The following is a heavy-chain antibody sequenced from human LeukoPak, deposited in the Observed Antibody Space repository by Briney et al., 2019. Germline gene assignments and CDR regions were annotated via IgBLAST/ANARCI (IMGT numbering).Heavy chain of an antibody. CDR3: AKGSRGVAGTRYSYYYYMDV. J-gene: IGHJ6*03. D-gene: IGHD6-19*01. V-gene: IGHV3-23*01. Sequence: PGGSLRLSCAASGYTFSSHAMSWVRQAPGKGLEWVSAISANGGYTYYADSLKGRFTISRDNSMNTLYLQLNSLRAEDTAVYYCAKGSRGVAGTRYSYYYYMDVWGKGTTVTVSS. CDR1: GYTFSSHA. CDR2: ISANGGYT.